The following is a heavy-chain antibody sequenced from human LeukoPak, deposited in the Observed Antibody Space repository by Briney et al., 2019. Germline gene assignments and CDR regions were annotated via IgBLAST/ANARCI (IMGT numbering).Heavy chain of an antibody. CDR1: GGSISSGDYY. CDR3: ARASETHWGSPGTFDI. J-gene: IGHJ3*02. Sequence: SETLSLTCTVSGGSISSGDYYWRWIRQPPGKGLEWLGYIYYSGSTYYNPSLKSRVTISVDTSKNQFSLKLSSVTAADTAVYYCARASETHWGSPGTFDIWGQGKMVTASS. D-gene: IGHD7-27*01. CDR2: IYYSGST. V-gene: IGHV4-30-4*08.